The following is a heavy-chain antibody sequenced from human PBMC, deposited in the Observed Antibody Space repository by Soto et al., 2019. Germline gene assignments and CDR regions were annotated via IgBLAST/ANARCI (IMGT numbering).Heavy chain of an antibody. D-gene: IGHD1-26*01. CDR2: IYYSGST. CDR1: GGSIGSSVYY. V-gene: IGHV4-39*01. Sequence: QLQLQESGPGLVKPSETLSLTCTVSGGSIGSSVYYWGWIRQPPGKGLEWIGNIYYSGSTYYNPSLKXXVXMXXDTSKNQLSLKLSSVTAADTAVYYCARRGGSGMDVWGQGTTVTVSS. J-gene: IGHJ6*02. CDR3: ARRGGSGMDV.